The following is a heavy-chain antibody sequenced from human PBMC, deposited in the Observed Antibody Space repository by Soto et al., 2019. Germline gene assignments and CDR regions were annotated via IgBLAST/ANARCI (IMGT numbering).Heavy chain of an antibody. CDR1: GFTFSSYA. Sequence: PGGSLRLSCAASGFTFSSYAMHWVRQAPGKGLEWVAVISYDGSNKYYADSVKGRFTISRDNSKNTLYLQMNSLRAEDTAVYYCARVPAQGDSSGWYVLLYYWGQGTLVTVSS. V-gene: IGHV3-30-3*01. CDR3: ARVPAQGDSSGWYVLLYY. CDR2: ISYDGSNK. J-gene: IGHJ4*02. D-gene: IGHD6-19*01.